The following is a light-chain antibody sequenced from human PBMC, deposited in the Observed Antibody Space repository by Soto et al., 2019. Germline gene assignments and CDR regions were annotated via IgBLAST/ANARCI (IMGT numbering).Light chain of an antibody. Sequence: QSALTQPASVSGSPGQSITISCTGNSNNYVSWYQQQPGQAPKLMIYDVSNRPSGVSNRFSGSKSGNTASLTISGLQAEDEADYYCCSNTRSSPYVFGTGTKLTVL. V-gene: IGLV2-14*03. CDR2: DVS. J-gene: IGLJ1*01. CDR1: SNNY. CDR3: CSNTRSSPYV.